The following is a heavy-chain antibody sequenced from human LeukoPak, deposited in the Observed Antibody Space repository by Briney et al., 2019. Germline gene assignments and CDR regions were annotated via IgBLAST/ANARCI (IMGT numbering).Heavy chain of an antibody. J-gene: IGHJ4*01. CDR3: ARDGTAPGLYFDL. V-gene: IGHV3-7*01. CDR2: IRQEGGEK. CDR1: GFTYTDYW. Sequence: PGGSLRLXCAVSGFTYTDYWMNWVRRAPGKGREAVASIRQEGGEKSYVDCVKGRFTISRDKTKNSLYLQMSSLWAEDTAVYYCARDGTAPGLYFDLWGRGTLVTVSS. D-gene: IGHD6-13*01.